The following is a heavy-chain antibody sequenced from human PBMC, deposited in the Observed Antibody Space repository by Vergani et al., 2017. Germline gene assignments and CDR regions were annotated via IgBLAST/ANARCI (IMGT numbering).Heavy chain of an antibody. CDR1: GFTFSSYA. V-gene: IGHV3-23*01. CDR3: AKFPERYSGGWYGDAFDI. D-gene: IGHD6-19*01. CDR2: ISGSGGSK. Sequence: EVQLLESGGGLLQPGGSLRLSCAASGFTFSSYAMNWVRQAPGKGLEWVSGISGSGGSKYYADSVKGRFTISRDNSKTTVYLQMNSLRAEDTAVYYCAKFPERYSGGWYGDAFDIWGQGTMVTVSS. J-gene: IGHJ3*02.